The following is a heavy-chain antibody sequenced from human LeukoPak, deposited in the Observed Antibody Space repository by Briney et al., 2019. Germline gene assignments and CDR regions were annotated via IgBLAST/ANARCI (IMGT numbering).Heavy chain of an antibody. CDR3: ARVDATMVVDY. Sequence: ASVKVSCKASGYTFTSYYMHWMRQAPGQGLEWMGIINPSGGSTSYAQKFQGRDTMTRDTSTSTVYMELSSLRSEDTAVYYCARVDATMVVDYWGQGTLVTVSS. J-gene: IGHJ4*02. CDR2: INPSGGST. D-gene: IGHD2-15*01. CDR1: GYTFTSYY. V-gene: IGHV1-46*01.